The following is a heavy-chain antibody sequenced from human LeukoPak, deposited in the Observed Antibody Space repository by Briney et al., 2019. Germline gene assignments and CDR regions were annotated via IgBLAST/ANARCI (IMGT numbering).Heavy chain of an antibody. CDR1: GGPMSADH. CDR3: ARRNDFGI. Sequence: SETLSLTCTVSGGPMSADHWNWIRQPPGKGLEWIGYVYYSGNTNYNPSLKSRVTISIDTSKNQFSLKLRSVTAADTAVYYCARRNDFGIWGQGTMDTVSS. J-gene: IGHJ3*02. CDR2: VYYSGNT. V-gene: IGHV4-59*08.